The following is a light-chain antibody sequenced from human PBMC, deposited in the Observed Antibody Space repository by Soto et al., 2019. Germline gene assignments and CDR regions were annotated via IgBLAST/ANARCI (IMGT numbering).Light chain of an antibody. V-gene: IGKV4-1*01. CDR1: QSVLSSSNNKNS. CDR3: QQYFNRPYT. Sequence: DIVMTQSPDSLAVSLGERATINCKSGQSVLSSSNNKNSLTWYQQKPGQPPKLLISWASTRESGVPDRFSGSGSGTEFTLTISSLQAEDVAVYYCQQYFNRPYTFGQGTKLEIK. CDR2: WAS. J-gene: IGKJ2*01.